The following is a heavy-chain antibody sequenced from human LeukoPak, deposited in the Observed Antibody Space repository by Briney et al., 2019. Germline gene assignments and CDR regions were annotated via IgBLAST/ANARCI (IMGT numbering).Heavy chain of an antibody. D-gene: IGHD2-2*01. CDR3: ARDLSISLYYYYVMDV. V-gene: IGHV3-9*01. Sequence: PGGSLRLSCAASGFTFDDYAMHWVRQAPGKGLEWVSGISWNSGSIGYADSVKGRFTISRDNSKNTLYLQMNSLRAEDTAVYYCARDLSISLYYYYVMDVWGQGTTVIVSS. J-gene: IGHJ6*02. CDR2: ISWNSGSI. CDR1: GFTFDDYA.